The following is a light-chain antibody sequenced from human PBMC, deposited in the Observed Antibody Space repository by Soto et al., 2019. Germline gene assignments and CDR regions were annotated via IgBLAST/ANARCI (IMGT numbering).Light chain of an antibody. CDR2: EDS. J-gene: IGLJ3*02. CDR1: SSDVGAYNL. Sequence: QSVLTQPASVSGSPEQSITISCTGTSSDVGAYNLVSWYQQHPGKAPRLIIYEDSKRPSGISPRFSGSKSDNTASLTISGVRAEDEAHYHCCSYAGSRTFVFGGGTKLTVL. CDR3: CSYAGSRTFV. V-gene: IGLV2-23*01.